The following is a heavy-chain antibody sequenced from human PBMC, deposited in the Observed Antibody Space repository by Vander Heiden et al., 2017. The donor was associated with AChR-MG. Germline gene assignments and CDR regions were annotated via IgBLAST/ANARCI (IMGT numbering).Heavy chain of an antibody. J-gene: IGHJ1*01. V-gene: IGHV1-2*02. CDR3: ARDSYLQH. CDR1: GYTFTGYY. Sequence: QVQLEQSGAEVKKPGASVTVSCKASGYTFTGYYIHWVRQAPGQGLEWMGWMHPKSGGTNYVQKFQGRVTMTRDTSINTAYMELTGLRFDDTAVYYCARDSYLQHWGQGTLVTVSS. CDR2: MHPKSGGT.